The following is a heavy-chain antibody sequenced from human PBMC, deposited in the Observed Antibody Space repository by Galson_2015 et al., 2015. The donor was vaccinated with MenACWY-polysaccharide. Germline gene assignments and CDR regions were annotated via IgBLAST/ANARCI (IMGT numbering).Heavy chain of an antibody. CDR1: GGSISSSGYH. D-gene: IGHD4-17*01. Sequence: TLSLTCTVSGGSISSSGYHWTWIRQHPRKGLEWIGYIFNRGGTNTNPSLESRVTVSADRSKSQFSLKLSSVTAADTAVYYCAGIPSTMTSVGWFGPWGRGILVTVSS. J-gene: IGHJ5*02. V-gene: IGHV4-31*03. CDR2: IFNRGGT. CDR3: AGIPSTMTSVGWFGP.